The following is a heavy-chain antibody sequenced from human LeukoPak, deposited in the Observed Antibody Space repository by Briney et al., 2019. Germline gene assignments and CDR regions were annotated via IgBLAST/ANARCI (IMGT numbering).Heavy chain of an antibody. CDR2: IKQDGSEK. V-gene: IGHV3-7*02. CDR1: GFTFSSYW. CDR3: VAAPGIHYFDY. Sequence: GGSLRLSCAASGFTFSSYWMSWVRQAPGKGLEWVANIKQDGSEKTYVDSVKGRFTSSRDNARNSLYLQMNSLRAEDTALYYCVAAPGIHYFDYWGQGTLVTVSS. D-gene: IGHD6-13*01. J-gene: IGHJ4*02.